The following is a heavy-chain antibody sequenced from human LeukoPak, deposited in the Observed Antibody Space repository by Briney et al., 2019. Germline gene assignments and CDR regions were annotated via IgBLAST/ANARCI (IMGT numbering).Heavy chain of an antibody. J-gene: IGHJ4*02. CDR3: ARVPPPIMITFGGVPDY. V-gene: IGHV1-18*01. Sequence: ASVKVSCKASGYTFTSYGISWVRQAPGQGLEWMGWISAYNGNTNYAQKLQGRVTMTTDTSTSTAYMEPRSLRSDDTAVYYCARVPPPIMITFGGVPDYWGQGTLVTVSS. CDR2: ISAYNGNT. CDR1: GYTFTSYG. D-gene: IGHD3-16*01.